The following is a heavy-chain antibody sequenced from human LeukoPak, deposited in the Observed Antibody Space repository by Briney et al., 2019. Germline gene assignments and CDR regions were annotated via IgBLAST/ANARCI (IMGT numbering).Heavy chain of an antibody. D-gene: IGHD6-13*01. CDR1: GGSISSGGYY. CDR2: IYYSGST. CDR3: ARDLRYSSSWYTPNWFDP. J-gene: IGHJ5*02. V-gene: IGHV4-61*08. Sequence: SETLSLTCTVSGGSISSGGYYWSWIRQHPGKGLEWIGYIYYSGSTNYNPSLKSRVTISVDTSKNQFSLKLSSVTAADTAVYYCARDLRYSSSWYTPNWFDPWGQGTLVTVSS.